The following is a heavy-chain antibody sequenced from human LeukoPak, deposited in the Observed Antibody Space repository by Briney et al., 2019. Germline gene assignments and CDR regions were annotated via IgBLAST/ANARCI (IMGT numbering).Heavy chain of an antibody. CDR3: AKDEAWGIEAAGTVGACDY. J-gene: IGHJ4*02. D-gene: IGHD6-13*01. V-gene: IGHV1-18*01. Sequence: GASVKVSCKASGYTFTNYGVSWARQAPGQGLEWMGWISGYNGNTNYAQNFQGRFTMTTDTSTNTAYMELRSLRFDDTAVYFCAKDEAWGIEAAGTVGACDYRGQGTLVTVSS. CDR2: ISGYNGNT. CDR1: GYTFTNYG.